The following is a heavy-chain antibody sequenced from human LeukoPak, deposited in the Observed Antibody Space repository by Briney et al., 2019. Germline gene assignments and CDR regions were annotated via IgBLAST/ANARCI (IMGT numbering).Heavy chain of an antibody. CDR3: ASSVEGASWGGSNWFDP. D-gene: IGHD2-2*01. CDR2: IYYSGST. J-gene: IGHJ5*02. V-gene: IGHV4-31*03. Sequence: SETLSLTCTVSGGSISSGGYYWSWIRQHPGKGLEWIGYIYYSGSTYYNPSLKSRVTISVDTSKNQFSLKLSSVTAADTAVYYCASSVEGASWGGSNWFDPWGQGTLVTVSS. CDR1: GGSISSGGYY.